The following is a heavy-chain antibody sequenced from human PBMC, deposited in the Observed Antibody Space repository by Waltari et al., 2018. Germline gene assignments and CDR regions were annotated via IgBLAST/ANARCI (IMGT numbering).Heavy chain of an antibody. Sequence: QVQLQESGPGLVKPSETLSLTCTVSGGSISSHYWSWIRQPPGKGLEWIGYIYYSGSTTYHPSLKSRVTISVDTSKNQFSLKLRSVTAADTAVYYCASAVGVVPAARAFDIWGQGTMVTVSS. CDR1: GGSISSHY. CDR2: IYYSGST. CDR3: ASAVGVVPAARAFDI. V-gene: IGHV4-59*11. D-gene: IGHD2-2*01. J-gene: IGHJ3*02.